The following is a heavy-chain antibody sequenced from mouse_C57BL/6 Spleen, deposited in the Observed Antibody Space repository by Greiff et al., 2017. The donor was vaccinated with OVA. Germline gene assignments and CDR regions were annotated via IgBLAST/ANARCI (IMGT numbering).Heavy chain of an antibody. CDR2: IDPSDIYT. V-gene: IGHV1-69*01. Sequence: QVQLQQPGAELVMPGASVKLSCKASGYTFTSYWMHWVKQRPGQGLEWIGEIDPSDIYTNYNQKFKGKSTLTVDKSSSTAYMQLSSLTSEDSAVYYCARWDYYGSSWGQGTTLTVSS. D-gene: IGHD1-1*01. J-gene: IGHJ2*01. CDR1: GYTFTSYW. CDR3: ARWDYYGSS.